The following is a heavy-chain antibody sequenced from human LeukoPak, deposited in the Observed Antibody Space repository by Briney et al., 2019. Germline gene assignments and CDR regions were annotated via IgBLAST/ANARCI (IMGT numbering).Heavy chain of an antibody. CDR2: MNPNSGNT. CDR1: GYTFTSYD. Sequence: ASVKVSCKASGYTFTSYDINWVRQATGQGLEWMGWMNPNSGNTGYAQKFQGRVTITRNTSISTAYMELSSLRSDDTAVYYCAGKAYSSSSPLDYWGQGTLVTVSS. D-gene: IGHD6-6*01. CDR3: AGKAYSSSSPLDY. J-gene: IGHJ4*02. V-gene: IGHV1-8*03.